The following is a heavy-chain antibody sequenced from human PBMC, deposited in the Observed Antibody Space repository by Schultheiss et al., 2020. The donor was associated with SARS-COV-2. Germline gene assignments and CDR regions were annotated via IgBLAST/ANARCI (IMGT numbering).Heavy chain of an antibody. V-gene: IGHV3-23*01. Sequence: GESLKISCAASGFTFSSYAMSWVRQAPGKGLEWVSAISGSGGSTYYADSVKGRFTISRDNSKNTLYLQMNSLRAEDTAVYYCAKEREDFWSGYLNWFDPWGQGTLVTVSS. CDR1: GFTFSSYA. CDR2: ISGSGGST. CDR3: AKEREDFWSGYLNWFDP. D-gene: IGHD3-3*01. J-gene: IGHJ5*02.